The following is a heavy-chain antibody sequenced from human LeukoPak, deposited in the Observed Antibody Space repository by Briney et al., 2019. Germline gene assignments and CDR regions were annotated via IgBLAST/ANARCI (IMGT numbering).Heavy chain of an antibody. V-gene: IGHV3-48*01. CDR1: GFTFSSYS. CDR3: ARGSLIAARRSWFDP. J-gene: IGHJ5*02. CDR2: ISSSSSTI. Sequence: GSLRLSCAASGFTFSSYSMNWVRQAPGKGLEWVSYISSSSSTIYYADSVKGRFTISRDNAKNSLYLQMNSLRAEDTAVYYCARGSLIAARRSWFDPWGQGTLVTVSS. D-gene: IGHD6-6*01.